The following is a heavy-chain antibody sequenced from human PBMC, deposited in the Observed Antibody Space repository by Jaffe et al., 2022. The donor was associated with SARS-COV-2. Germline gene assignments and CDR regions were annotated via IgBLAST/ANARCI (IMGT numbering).Heavy chain of an antibody. Sequence: EVQLLESGGGLVQPGGSLRLSCAASGFSFSSYGMSWVRQAPGKGLEWVSSISGSGGTTYYADSVKGRFTISRDKSQNTLYLQLISLRAEDTAVYYCAKGILGSTVVNEYWGQGTLVTVSS. CDR3: AKGILGSTVVNEY. CDR1: GFSFSSYG. CDR2: ISGSGGTT. D-gene: IGHD1-26*01. V-gene: IGHV3-23*01. J-gene: IGHJ4*02.